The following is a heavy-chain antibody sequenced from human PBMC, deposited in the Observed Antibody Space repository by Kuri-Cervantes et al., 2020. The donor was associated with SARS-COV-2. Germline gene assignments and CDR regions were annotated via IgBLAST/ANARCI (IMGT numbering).Heavy chain of an antibody. J-gene: IGHJ4*02. CDR1: GGSICSYY. D-gene: IGHD3-10*01. V-gene: IGHV4-59*08. CDR3: AKAKGLVRGVLFFDY. CDR2: IYYSGST. Sequence: SETLSLTCTVSGGSICSYYWSWIRQPPGKGLEWIGYIYYSGSTNYNPSLKSRVTISVDTSKNQFSLKLSSVTAADTALYYCAKAKGLVRGVLFFDYWGQGTLVTVSS.